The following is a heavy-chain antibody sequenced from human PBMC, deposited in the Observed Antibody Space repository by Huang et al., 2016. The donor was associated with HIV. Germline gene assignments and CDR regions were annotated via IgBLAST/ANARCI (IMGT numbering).Heavy chain of an antibody. Sequence: QVQLVQSGAEVKKPGASVKVSCKASGYSFTTYALHWVRQAPGHRLEGMGWIKPGNGNTNYSQKFQGRVTITRDTSASTVYMEVSSLTLEDTAVYYCAREFVIFGAPLWPAYWGQGTLISVSS. CDR3: AREFVIFGAPLWPAY. J-gene: IGHJ4*02. CDR2: IKPGNGNT. D-gene: IGHD2-21*01. V-gene: IGHV1-3*01. CDR1: GYSFTTYA.